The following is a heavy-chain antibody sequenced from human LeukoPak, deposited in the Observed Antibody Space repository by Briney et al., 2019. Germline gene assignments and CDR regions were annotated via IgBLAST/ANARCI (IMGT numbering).Heavy chain of an antibody. D-gene: IGHD2-2*01. CDR3: ARVGYCSTTSCYWRAFDC. J-gene: IGHJ4*02. Sequence: GGSLRLSCAASGFTFSSYAMSWVRQAPGKGLEWVSGISGSGDSTYYTDSMKGRFTISRDNAKNSLYLQMNSLRAEDTAVYYCARVGYCSTTSCYWRAFDCWGQGTLVTVSS. CDR2: ISGSGDST. CDR1: GFTFSSYA. V-gene: IGHV3-23*01.